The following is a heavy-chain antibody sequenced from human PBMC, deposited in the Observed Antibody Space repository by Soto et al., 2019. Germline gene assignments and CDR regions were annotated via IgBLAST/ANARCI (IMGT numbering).Heavy chain of an antibody. V-gene: IGHV1-69*05. Sequence: QVQLVQSGAEVKKPGSSVKVSCKASGGTFSSYAISWVRQAPGQGLEWMGGIIPIFGTANYAQKFQGRGTITXXEXTXXAYRELRRLRSEDRAVYYCARGRRANWGTLDGMDVWGQGPTVTVSS. D-gene: IGHD7-27*01. CDR2: IIPIFGTA. CDR3: ARGRRANWGTLDGMDV. CDR1: GGTFSSYA. J-gene: IGHJ6*02.